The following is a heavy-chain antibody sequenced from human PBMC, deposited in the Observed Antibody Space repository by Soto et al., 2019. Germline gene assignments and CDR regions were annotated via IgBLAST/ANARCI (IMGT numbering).Heavy chain of an antibody. V-gene: IGHV3-73*02. Sequence: EVSVVESGGGLVQPGGSLKLSCVTSGFTFSDAAMHWVRQASGKGLEWIGRIRNRANNHATAYAASVQGRFTISKDDSKNTAYLQMNSLKTEDKAVYYCTRITGKTDGYWGQGTLVTVS. D-gene: IGHD1-20*01. CDR1: GFTFSDAA. CDR2: IRNRANNHAT. CDR3: TRITGKTDGY. J-gene: IGHJ4*02.